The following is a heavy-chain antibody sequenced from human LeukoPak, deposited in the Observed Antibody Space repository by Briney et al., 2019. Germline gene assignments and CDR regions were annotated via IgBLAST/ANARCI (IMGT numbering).Heavy chain of an antibody. J-gene: IGHJ4*02. V-gene: IGHV4-39*07. CDR1: GGSISSSSYY. CDR2: IYYSGST. CDR3: ARAAEYSSGWYLFDY. Sequence: SETLSLTCTVSGGSISSSSYYWGWIRQPPGKGLEWIGSIYYSGSTYYNPSLKSRVTISVDTSKNQFSLKLSSVTAADTAMYYCARAAEYSSGWYLFDYRGQGILVTVSA. D-gene: IGHD6-19*01.